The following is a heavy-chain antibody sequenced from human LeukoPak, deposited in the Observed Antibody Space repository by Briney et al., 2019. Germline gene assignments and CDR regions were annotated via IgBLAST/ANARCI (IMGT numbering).Heavy chain of an antibody. CDR1: GYTFTSYD. V-gene: IGHV1-18*01. Sequence: ASVKVSCKASGYTFTSYDINWVRQATGQGLEWMGWISAYNGNTNYAQKLQGRVTMTTDTSTSTAYMELRSLRSDDTAVYYCARDSGTTGEVKFDPWGQGTLVTVSS. CDR2: ISAYNGNT. J-gene: IGHJ5*02. CDR3: ARDSGTTGEVKFDP. D-gene: IGHD3-10*01.